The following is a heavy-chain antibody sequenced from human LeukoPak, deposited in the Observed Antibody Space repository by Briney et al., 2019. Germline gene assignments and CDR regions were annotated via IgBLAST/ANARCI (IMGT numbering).Heavy chain of an antibody. CDR2: IYPADSDT. D-gene: IGHD3-22*01. Sequence: GESLKISCKTSGYSFTSYWIGWVRQMPGKGLEWMGIIYPADSDTRYSPSFQGQVTISADKSISTAYLQWSSLKASDTAMYYCARRLTYDSRAYYCLDYWGQGTLVTVSS. CDR3: ARRLTYDSRAYYCLDY. V-gene: IGHV5-51*01. CDR1: GYSFTSYW. J-gene: IGHJ4*02.